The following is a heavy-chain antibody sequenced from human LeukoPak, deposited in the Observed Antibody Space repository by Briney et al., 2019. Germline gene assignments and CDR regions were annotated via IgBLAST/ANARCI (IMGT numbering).Heavy chain of an antibody. CDR3: ARSGYYFDY. J-gene: IGHJ4*02. Sequence: GGSLRLSCAASAFTFSSYEMNWVRQAPGKGLEWISYISTGGRTIYYADSERGRFTISRDNAKNSLYLQMNSLRAEDTAVYFCARSGYYFDYWGQGTLVTVSS. CDR1: AFTFSSYE. D-gene: IGHD6-13*01. CDR2: ISTGGRTI. V-gene: IGHV3-48*03.